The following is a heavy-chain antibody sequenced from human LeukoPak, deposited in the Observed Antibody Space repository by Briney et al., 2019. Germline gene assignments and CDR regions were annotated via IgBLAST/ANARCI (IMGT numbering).Heavy chain of an antibody. Sequence: GGSLSLSCAASGFTFSSYSMNWVRQAPGKGLEWVSSISSSSSYIYYADSVKGRFTISRDNAKNSLYLQMNSLRAEDTAVYYCARDQYDILTGSNDAFDIWGQGTMVTVSS. D-gene: IGHD3-9*01. J-gene: IGHJ3*02. CDR1: GFTFSSYS. V-gene: IGHV3-21*01. CDR3: ARDQYDILTGSNDAFDI. CDR2: ISSSSSYI.